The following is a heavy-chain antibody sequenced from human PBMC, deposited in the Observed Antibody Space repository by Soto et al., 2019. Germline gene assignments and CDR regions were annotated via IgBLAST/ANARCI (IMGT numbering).Heavy chain of an antibody. J-gene: IGHJ4*02. CDR1: GFTFSSYA. CDR3: ARDGAAAGFDY. V-gene: IGHV3-30-3*01. Sequence: QVQLVESGGGVVQPGRSLRLSCAASGFTFSSYAMHWVRQAPGKGLEWVAVISYDGSNKYYADSVKGRFTISRDNSKNTLYLQMNSLRAEDTAVYYCARDGAAAGFDYWGQGTLVTVSS. D-gene: IGHD6-13*01. CDR2: ISYDGSNK.